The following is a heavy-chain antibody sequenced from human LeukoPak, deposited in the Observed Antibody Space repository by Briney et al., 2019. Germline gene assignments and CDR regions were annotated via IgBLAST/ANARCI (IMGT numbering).Heavy chain of an antibody. V-gene: IGHV4-30-4*08. CDR1: GGSISSGDYY. Sequence: SQTLSLTCTVSGGSISSGDYYWSWIRQPPGKGLEWIGYIYYSGSTHYNPSLKSRVTISVDTSKNQFSLKLSSVTAADTAVYYCARGPTLPPVPFHFDYWGQGTLVTVSS. D-gene: IGHD2-2*01. J-gene: IGHJ4*02. CDR3: ARGPTLPPVPFHFDY. CDR2: IYYSGST.